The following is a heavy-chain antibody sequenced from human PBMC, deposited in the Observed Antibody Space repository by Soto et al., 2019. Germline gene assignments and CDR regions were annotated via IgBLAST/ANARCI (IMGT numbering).Heavy chain of an antibody. V-gene: IGHV3-72*01. Sequence: GGSLRLSCAASGFTFSDHYMDWVRQAPGKGLEWVGRTRNKANSYTTEYAASVKGRFTISRDDSKNSLYLQMNSLKTEDTAVYYCARASGPLGSYYYYMDVWGKGTTVTVSS. J-gene: IGHJ6*03. CDR2: TRNKANSYTT. CDR1: GFTFSDHY. D-gene: IGHD1-26*01. CDR3: ARASGPLGSYYYYMDV.